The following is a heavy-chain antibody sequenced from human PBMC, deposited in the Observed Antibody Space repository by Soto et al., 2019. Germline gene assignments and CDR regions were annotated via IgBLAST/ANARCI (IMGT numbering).Heavy chain of an antibody. V-gene: IGHV1-46*03. CDR2: INPSGGST. CDR3: ARDITMVRGVIIEYYYYGMDV. D-gene: IGHD3-10*01. Sequence: QVQLVQSGAEVKKPGASVKVSCKASGYTFTSYYMHWVRQAPGQGLEWMGIINPSGGSTSYAQKFQGRVTMTRDTSTSTVYMELSSVRSEDTAVYYCARDITMVRGVIIEYYYYGMDVWGQGTTVTVSS. CDR1: GYTFTSYY. J-gene: IGHJ6*02.